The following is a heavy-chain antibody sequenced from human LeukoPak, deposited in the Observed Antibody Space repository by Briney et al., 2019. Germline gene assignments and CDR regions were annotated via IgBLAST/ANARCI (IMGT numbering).Heavy chain of an antibody. CDR1: GFTFSSSE. CDR2: ISSGGTTV. D-gene: IGHD5-12*01. J-gene: IGHJ5*02. Sequence: PGGSLRLSCAASGFTFSSSEMNWVRQASRKGLEWVSCISSGGTTVFYADSVKGRFTISRDNAKNSLYLQMNSLRAEDTAVYYCARDGLIVATTWGQGTLVTVSS. V-gene: IGHV3-48*03. CDR3: ARDGLIVATT.